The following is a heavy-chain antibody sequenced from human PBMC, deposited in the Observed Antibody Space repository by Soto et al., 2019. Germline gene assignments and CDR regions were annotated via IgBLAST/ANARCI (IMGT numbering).Heavy chain of an antibody. J-gene: IGHJ6*02. Sequence: EVQLVESGGGLVQPGGSLRLSCAASGFTFSSYSMNWVRQAPGKGLEWVSYISSSTNTIYYADSVKGRFTISRDNAKNSLFLQMNSLRDEDTAVYYCARAKYSESYTYYYYGMDVWGQGTKVTVSS. V-gene: IGHV3-48*02. CDR1: GFTFSSYS. D-gene: IGHD1-26*01. CDR2: ISSSTNTI. CDR3: ARAKYSESYTYYYYGMDV.